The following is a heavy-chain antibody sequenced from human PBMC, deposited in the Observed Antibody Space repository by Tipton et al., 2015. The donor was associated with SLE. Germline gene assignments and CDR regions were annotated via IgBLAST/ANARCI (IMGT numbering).Heavy chain of an antibody. CDR3: ARQSTYYDFWSGYYTGRYFDY. V-gene: IGHV4-59*08. CDR2: IYYSGST. J-gene: IGHJ4*02. D-gene: IGHD3-3*01. CDR1: GGSISSYY. Sequence: LSLTCTVSGGSISSYYWSWIRQPPGKGLEWIGYIYYSGSTNYNPSLKSRVTISVDTSKNQFSLKLSSVTAADTAVYYCARQSTYYDFWSGYYTGRYFDYWGQGTLVTVSS.